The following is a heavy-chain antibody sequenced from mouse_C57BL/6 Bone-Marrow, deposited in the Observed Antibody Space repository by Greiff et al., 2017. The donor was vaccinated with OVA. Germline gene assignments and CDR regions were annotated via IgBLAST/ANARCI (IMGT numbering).Heavy chain of an antibody. J-gene: IGHJ2*01. CDR1: GYAFSSSW. CDR2: IYPGDGDT. D-gene: IGHD1-1*01. Sequence: QVQLQQSGPELVKPGASVKISCKASGYAFSSSWMNWVKQRPGKGLEWIGRIYPGDGDTNYNGKFKSKATLTVDKSSSTAYMQLSSLTSEDSAVYYCARGGSSYLDYWGQGTTLTVSS. V-gene: IGHV1-82*01. CDR3: ARGGSSYLDY.